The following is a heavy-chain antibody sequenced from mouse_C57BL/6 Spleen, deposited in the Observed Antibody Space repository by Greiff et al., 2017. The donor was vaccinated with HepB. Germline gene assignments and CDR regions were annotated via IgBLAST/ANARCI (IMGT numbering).Heavy chain of an antibody. CDR3: ARLLRSYYYAMDY. J-gene: IGHJ4*01. CDR2: IDPSDSYT. CDR1: GYTFTSYW. Sequence: QQSCTASGYTFTSYWMQWVKQRPGQGLEWIGEIDPSDSYTNYNQKFKGKATLTVDTSSSTAYMQLSSLTSEDSAVYYCARLLRSYYYAMDYWGQGTSVTVSS. D-gene: IGHD1-1*01. V-gene: IGHV1-50*01.